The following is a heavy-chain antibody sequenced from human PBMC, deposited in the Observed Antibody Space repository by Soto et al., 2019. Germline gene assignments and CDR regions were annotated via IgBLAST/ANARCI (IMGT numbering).Heavy chain of an antibody. CDR1: TYNFSNYW. V-gene: IGHV3-7*01. Sequence: ESGGGMVQPGGSLRLSCVGGPTYNFSNYWMSWVRQVPGRGLEWVANMNQDGTKKYYVGTVKGRFTISRDNAKKSVFLQMNSLRVDDTAVYYCAHLSGEWGRGSLVAVSS. CDR3: AHLSGE. J-gene: IGHJ4*02. CDR2: MNQDGTKK. D-gene: IGHD3-10*01.